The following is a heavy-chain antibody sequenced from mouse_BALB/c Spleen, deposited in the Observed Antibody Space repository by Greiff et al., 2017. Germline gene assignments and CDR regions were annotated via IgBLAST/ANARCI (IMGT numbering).Heavy chain of an antibody. CDR3: ARDTLYYRYDVGFAY. Sequence: EVKLMESGGGLVQPGGSLRLSCATSGFTFTDYYMSWVRQPPGKALEWLGFIRNKANGYTTEYSASVKGRFTISRDNSQSILYLQMNTLRAEDSATYYCARDTLYYRYDVGFAYWGQGTLVTVSA. J-gene: IGHJ3*01. V-gene: IGHV7-3*02. D-gene: IGHD2-14*01. CDR1: GFTFTDYY. CDR2: IRNKANGYTT.